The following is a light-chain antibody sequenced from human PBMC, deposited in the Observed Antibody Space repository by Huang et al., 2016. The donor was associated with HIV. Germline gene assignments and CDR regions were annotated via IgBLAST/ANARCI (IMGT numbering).Light chain of an antibody. V-gene: IGKV3D-15*01. Sequence: EIVMTQSPATLSVSPGERATLSCRASQSVSDNVAWYKQDSGQPPRLLIHGASTRATGIPARFSGSVSGTEFTLTISSLQSEDFGVYWCLQYNTWPRTFGQGTKVEV. CDR3: LQYNTWPRT. J-gene: IGKJ1*01. CDR2: GAS. CDR1: QSVSDN.